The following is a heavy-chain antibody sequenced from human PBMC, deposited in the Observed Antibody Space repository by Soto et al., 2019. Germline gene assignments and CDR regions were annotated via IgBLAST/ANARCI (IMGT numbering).Heavy chain of an antibody. CDR3: ARGSPYYDFWSGYYGSNWFDP. Sequence: QVQLQESGPGLVKPSETLFLTCTVSGGSISSYYWSWIRQPPGKGLEWIGYIYYSGSTNYNPSLKSRVTISVDTSKNQFSLKLSSVTAADTAVYYCARGSPYYDFWSGYYGSNWFDPWGQGTLVTVSS. J-gene: IGHJ5*02. CDR1: GGSISSYY. V-gene: IGHV4-59*01. CDR2: IYYSGST. D-gene: IGHD3-3*01.